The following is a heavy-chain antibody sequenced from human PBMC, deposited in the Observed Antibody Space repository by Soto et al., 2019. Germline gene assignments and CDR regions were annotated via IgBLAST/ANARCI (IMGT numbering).Heavy chain of an antibody. D-gene: IGHD6-6*01. V-gene: IGHV1-58*01. CDR2: IVVGSGNT. CDR1: GFTFTSSA. J-gene: IGHJ4*02. Sequence: SVKVSCKASGFTFTSSAVQWVRQARGQRLEWIGWIVVGSGNTNYAQKFQERVTITRDMSTSTAYMELSSLRSEDTAVYYCAADVQQLAPFDYWGQGTLVTVSS. CDR3: AADVQQLAPFDY.